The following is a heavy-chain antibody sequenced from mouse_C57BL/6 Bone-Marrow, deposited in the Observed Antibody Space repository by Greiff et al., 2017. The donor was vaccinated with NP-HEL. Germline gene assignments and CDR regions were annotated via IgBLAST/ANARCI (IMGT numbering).Heavy chain of an antibody. V-gene: IGHV1-64*01. J-gene: IGHJ3*01. D-gene: IGHD2-4*01. CDR3: ARVGVYYDYDVGFAY. CDR2: IHPNSGST. CDR1: GYTFTSYW. Sequence: QVQLKQPGAELVKPGASVKLSCKASGYTFTSYWMHWVKQRPGQGLEWIGMIHPNSGSTNYNEKFKSKATLTVDKSSSTAYMQLSSLTSEDSAVYYCARVGVYYDYDVGFAYWGQGTLVTVSA.